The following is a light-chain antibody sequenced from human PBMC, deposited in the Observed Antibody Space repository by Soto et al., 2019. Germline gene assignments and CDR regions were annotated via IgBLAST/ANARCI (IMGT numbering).Light chain of an antibody. V-gene: IGKV3-11*01. CDR3: HQRQSWPRT. CDR1: QAVNTR. CDR2: LAS. J-gene: IGKJ1*01. Sequence: IVLTQSPATLSSFPGDRVTLSCRASQAVNTRLAWYQHKPGQAPRLLIYLASNRAAGVPARFSGSGSGTDFTLTISDVEPEDFAVYYCHQRQSWPRTFGHGTKVDIX.